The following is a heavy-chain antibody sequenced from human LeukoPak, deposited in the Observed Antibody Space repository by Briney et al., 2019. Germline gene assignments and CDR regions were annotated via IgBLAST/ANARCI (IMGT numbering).Heavy chain of an antibody. Sequence: GGSLRLSCAASGFSFISYGMHWVSQAPGKGLEWVGVISDDGRSKDYADSVKGRFTISRDNSKDTLYLQMNSLRDEDTAVYYCAKRPSDYGDYVSYFDYWGQGTLVTVSS. V-gene: IGHV3-30*18. CDR2: ISDDGRSK. CDR3: AKRPSDYGDYVSYFDY. J-gene: IGHJ4*02. CDR1: GFSFISYG. D-gene: IGHD4-17*01.